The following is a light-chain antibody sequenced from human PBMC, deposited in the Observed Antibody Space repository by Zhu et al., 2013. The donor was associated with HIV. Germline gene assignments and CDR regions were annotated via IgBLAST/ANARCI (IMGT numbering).Light chain of an antibody. J-gene: IGKJ2*01. Sequence: EIVLTQSPVTLSLSPGQRATLSCRASESVTGTFLAWYQQKPGQAPRLLIFSASSRATGIPDRFSGSGSGTDFTLTISRLEPEDFAVYYCQQYGTSPYTFGQGTKLEIK. CDR3: QQYGTSPYT. V-gene: IGKV3-20*01. CDR2: SAS. CDR1: ESVTGTF.